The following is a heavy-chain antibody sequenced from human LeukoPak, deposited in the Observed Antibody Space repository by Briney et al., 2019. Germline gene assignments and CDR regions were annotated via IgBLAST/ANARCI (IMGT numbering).Heavy chain of an antibody. J-gene: IGHJ6*02. V-gene: IGHV4-59*12. CDR1: GGSISSYY. Sequence: SETLSLTCTVSGGSISSYYWSWIRQPPGKGLEWIGYIYYSGSTNYNPSLKSRVTISVDTSKNQFSLKLSSVTAADTAVYYCARIRITMVRGVIIQYYYYGMDVWGQGTTVTVSS. CDR3: ARIRITMVRGVIIQYYYYGMDV. CDR2: IYYSGST. D-gene: IGHD3-10*01.